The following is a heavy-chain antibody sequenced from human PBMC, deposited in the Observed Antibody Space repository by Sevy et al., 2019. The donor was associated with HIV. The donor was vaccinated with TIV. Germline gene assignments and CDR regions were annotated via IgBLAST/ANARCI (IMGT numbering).Heavy chain of an antibody. CDR1: GFTFSSYW. V-gene: IGHV3-7*01. CDR3: ARTGNSSPLDY. Sequence: GGSVRLSCAASGFTFSSYWMSWVRQAPGKGLEWVANIKQDGSEKYYVDSVKGRFTISRDNAKNSLYLQMNSLRAEDTAVYYCARTGNSSPLDYWGQGTLVTVSS. D-gene: IGHD2-8*02. CDR2: IKQDGSEK. J-gene: IGHJ4*02.